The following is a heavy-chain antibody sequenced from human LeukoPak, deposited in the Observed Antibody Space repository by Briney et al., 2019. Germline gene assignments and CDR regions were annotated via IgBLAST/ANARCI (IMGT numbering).Heavy chain of an antibody. CDR2: TYYRSKWYN. CDR3: SRSDGASDFDY. Sequence: SQTLSLTCAISGDSVSSNRASWTWIRQSPSRGLEWLGRTYYRSKWYNDYAVSLKSRISINPDTSKNQFSLQLNSVTPENTAVYYCSRSDGASDFDYWGQGTLVTVSS. CDR1: GDSVSSNRAS. J-gene: IGHJ4*02. D-gene: IGHD5-24*01. V-gene: IGHV6-1*01.